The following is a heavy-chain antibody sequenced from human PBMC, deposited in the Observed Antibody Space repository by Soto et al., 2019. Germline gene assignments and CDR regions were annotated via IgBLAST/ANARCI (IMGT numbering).Heavy chain of an antibody. CDR2: IYYSGST. D-gene: IGHD2-15*01. CDR1: GGSISSGDFC. Sequence: SETLSLTCTVSGGSISSGDFCWSWIRQPSGKGLEWIGYIYYSGSTYYNPSLTSRVTISVDTSKNQFSLKLSSVTAADTAVYYCARAAVVTPFDYWGQGTLVTVSS. CDR3: ARAAVVTPFDY. J-gene: IGHJ4*02. V-gene: IGHV4-30-4*01.